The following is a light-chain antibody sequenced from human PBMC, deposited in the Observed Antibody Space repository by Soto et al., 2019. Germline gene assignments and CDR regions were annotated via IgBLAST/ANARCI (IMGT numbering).Light chain of an antibody. J-gene: IGKJ2*01. Sequence: EIVLTQSPGTLSLSPGERATLSCRASQSVYTNYLAWYQQISGQAPRLLIYGASRRATGIPDRFGGSGSGTDFTLTISRLEPEDFAVYYCQHYCSSPPVYTCGQGTKLEIK. CDR1: QSVYTNY. CDR2: GAS. V-gene: IGKV3-20*01. CDR3: QHYCSSPPVYT.